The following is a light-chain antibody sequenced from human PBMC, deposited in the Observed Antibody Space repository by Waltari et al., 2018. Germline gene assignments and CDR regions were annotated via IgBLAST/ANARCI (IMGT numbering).Light chain of an antibody. CDR3: MQSLQTPRT. CDR1: QSLLHSNGNTY. Sequence: IVMTQSPLSLPVTPGEPASISCKPGQSLLHSNGNTYLDWYLQKPGQSPQLLISLAFNWASGVPDRFSGSGSGTEFTLKISRVEAEDVGVYYCMQSLQTPRTFGQGTKLEIK. J-gene: IGKJ1*01. V-gene: IGKV2-28*01. CDR2: LAF.